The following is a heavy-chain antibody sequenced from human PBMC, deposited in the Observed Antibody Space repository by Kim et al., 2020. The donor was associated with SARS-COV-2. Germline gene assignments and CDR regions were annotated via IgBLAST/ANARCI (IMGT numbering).Heavy chain of an antibody. CDR3: AKSLKGENFNY. Sequence: ASVKVSCKASGYTFTDYYIYWVRQAPGQGLELMGFINPSGGSTNYAQKFQGRVTMTSDTSTSTVYMELSSLTSEDTAVYYCAKSLKGENFNYWGQGTLGT. CDR2: INPSGGST. CDR1: GYTFTDYY. J-gene: IGHJ4*02. V-gene: IGHV1-46*01.